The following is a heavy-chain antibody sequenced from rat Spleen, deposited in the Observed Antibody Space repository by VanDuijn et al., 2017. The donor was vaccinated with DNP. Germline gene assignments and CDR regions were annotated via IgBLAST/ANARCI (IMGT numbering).Heavy chain of an antibody. Sequence: EVQLVESGGGLVQPGRSMKLSCAASGFTFRNSDMAWVRQAPTKGLEWVASISTSGGITYYRDSVKGRFTISRDNAKSTLYLQMDSLRSEDTATYYCARHGRVTTVATYWYFDFWGPGTMVTVSS. CDR1: GFTFRNSD. CDR2: ISTSGGIT. CDR3: ARHGRVTTVATYWYFDF. V-gene: IGHV5-25*01. J-gene: IGHJ1*01. D-gene: IGHD1-3*01.